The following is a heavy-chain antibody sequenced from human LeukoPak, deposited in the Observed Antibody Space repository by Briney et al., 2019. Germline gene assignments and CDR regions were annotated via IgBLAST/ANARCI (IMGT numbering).Heavy chain of an antibody. CDR1: GFTFSSYS. CDR3: ARENGYSSGYITPYFDY. V-gene: IGHV3-21*01. D-gene: IGHD6-19*01. J-gene: IGHJ4*02. CDR2: ISSSSSYI. Sequence: PGGSLRLSCAASGFTFSSYSMTWVRQAPGKGLEWVSSISSSSSYIYYGDSVKGRFTISRDTAKNSLYLQMNSLRAEDTAVYYCARENGYSSGYITPYFDYWGQGTLVTVSS.